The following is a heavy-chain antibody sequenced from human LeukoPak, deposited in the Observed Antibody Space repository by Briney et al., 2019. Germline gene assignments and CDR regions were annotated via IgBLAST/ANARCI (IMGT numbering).Heavy chain of an antibody. CDR1: GGTFSSYA. J-gene: IGHJ4*02. Sequence: SVKVSCKASGGTFSSYAISWVRQAPGQGLEWMGRIIPIFGIANYAQKFQGRATITADKSTSTAYMELSSLRSEDTAVYYCARDRGYDSSGYYYSPLDYWGQGTLVTVSS. CDR3: ARDRGYDSSGYYYSPLDY. D-gene: IGHD3-22*01. CDR2: IIPIFGIA. V-gene: IGHV1-69*04.